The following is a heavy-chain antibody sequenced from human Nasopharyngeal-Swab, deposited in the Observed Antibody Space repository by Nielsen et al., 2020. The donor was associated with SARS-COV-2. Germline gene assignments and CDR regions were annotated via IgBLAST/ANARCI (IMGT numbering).Heavy chain of an antibody. CDR2: IYYSGST. Sequence: SETLSLTCTVSGGSISSYYWSWIRHPPGKGLEWMGYIYYSGSTTYNHSLKSRVTISVDTSKNQFSLKLSSVTAADTAVYYCARFLGDSSGYYYGMDVWGQGTTVTVSS. CDR1: GGSISSYY. D-gene: IGHD3-22*01. CDR3: ARFLGDSSGYYYGMDV. V-gene: IGHV4-59*01. J-gene: IGHJ6*02.